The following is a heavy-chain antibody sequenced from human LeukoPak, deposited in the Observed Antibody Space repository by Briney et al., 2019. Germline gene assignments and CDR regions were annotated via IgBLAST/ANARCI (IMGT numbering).Heavy chain of an antibody. CDR2: IYYRGRT. Sequence: SATLSLTCTVSGASISPYYWSWVRHPPGEGLEWLGYIYYRGRTNYSPFLKTRVTISVDTSRNQFSLKLNSVTAADTAVYYCARHGRTYYDSSGFYLEEDWFDPWGQGTLVTVSS. D-gene: IGHD3-22*01. CDR3: ARHGRTYYDSSGFYLEEDWFDP. J-gene: IGHJ5*02. V-gene: IGHV4-59*08. CDR1: GASISPYY.